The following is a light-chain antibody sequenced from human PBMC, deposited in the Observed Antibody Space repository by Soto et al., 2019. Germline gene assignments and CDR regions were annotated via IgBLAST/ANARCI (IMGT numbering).Light chain of an antibody. CDR1: QSVSSTS. V-gene: IGKV3-20*01. CDR3: QQYGTSSLT. Sequence: DIVLTQSPGTLYLSPGERAILSCRASQSVSSTSLAWYQQRPGQAPRLLIYHVSSRANGIPDRFSGSGSGTDLTLNISTLETEDFDVYYCQQYGTSSLTFGGGTRVEI. CDR2: HVS. J-gene: IGKJ4*01.